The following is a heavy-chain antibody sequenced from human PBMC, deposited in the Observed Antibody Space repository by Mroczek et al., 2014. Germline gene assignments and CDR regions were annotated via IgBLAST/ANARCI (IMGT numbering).Heavy chain of an antibody. V-gene: IGHV4-61*02. CDR2: IYTSGST. D-gene: IGHD3-10*01. CDR1: GGSISSGSYY. Sequence: QVQLQQWGPGLVKPSQTLPLTCTVSGGSISSGSYYWSWIRQPAGKGLEWIGRIYTSGSTNYNPSLKSRVTMSVDTSKNQFSLKLSSVTAADTAVYYCAREVRSQKHNWFDPGPGNLVTVSS. J-gene: IGHJ5*02. CDR3: AREVRSQKHNWFDP.